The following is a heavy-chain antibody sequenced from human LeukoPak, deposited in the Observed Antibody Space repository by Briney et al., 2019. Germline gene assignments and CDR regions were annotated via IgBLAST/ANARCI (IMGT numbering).Heavy chain of an antibody. CDR1: GASMSTGNEY. CDR3: AREGPPAIMDV. J-gene: IGHJ6*03. CDR2: IYHSGRS. V-gene: IGHV4-30-2*01. Sequence: SETLSLTCTVSGASMSTGNEYWSWIRQPPGKGLEWIGHIYHSGRSYHNPSLKSRVTMSVDKSKKQFSLKVDSVTTADTAVYYCAREGPPAIMDVWGKGTTVSVSS.